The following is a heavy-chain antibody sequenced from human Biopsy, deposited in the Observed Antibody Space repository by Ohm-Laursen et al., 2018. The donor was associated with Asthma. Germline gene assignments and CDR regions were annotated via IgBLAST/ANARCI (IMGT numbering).Heavy chain of an antibody. CDR1: GGTFNTYV. J-gene: IGHJ4*02. D-gene: IGHD2-2*01. Sequence: SSVKVSCKSLGGTFNTYVIGWVRQAPGQGLEWMGGINSVFGTTTYPQKFQDRVTITADDSTSAVYMELSSLRSEDTAVYYCARQAGSCISRTCYSLDFWGQGTLVTVSS. CDR3: ARQAGSCISRTCYSLDF. CDR2: INSVFGTT. V-gene: IGHV1-69*01.